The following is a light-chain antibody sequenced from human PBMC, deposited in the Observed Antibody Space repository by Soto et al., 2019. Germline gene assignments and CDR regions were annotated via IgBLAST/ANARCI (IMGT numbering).Light chain of an antibody. CDR1: QSVSTNY. V-gene: IGKV3-20*01. CDR3: QQYGSSGT. Sequence: EIVLTQSPGTLSLSPGARATLSCRASQSVSTNYLAWYQHKPGQAPRVRIYGASNRATGIPDRFSGSGSGTDFTLTISRMEPEDFAVYYCQQYGSSGTFGQGTKVDIK. J-gene: IGKJ1*01. CDR2: GAS.